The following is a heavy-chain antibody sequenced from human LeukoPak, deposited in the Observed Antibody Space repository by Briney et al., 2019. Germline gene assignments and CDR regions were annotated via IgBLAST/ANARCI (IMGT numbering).Heavy chain of an antibody. J-gene: IGHJ5*02. CDR3: AREFPS. CDR2: IYTSGTT. CDR1: SGSISHFY. Sequence: SETLSLTCTVSSGSISHFYWSWIRQPAGKGLEWIGRIYTSGTTDYNPSLKRRVSLSVDTSKSQFSLNLSSVTAADTAVYYCAREFPSWGQGTLVTVSS. V-gene: IGHV4-4*07.